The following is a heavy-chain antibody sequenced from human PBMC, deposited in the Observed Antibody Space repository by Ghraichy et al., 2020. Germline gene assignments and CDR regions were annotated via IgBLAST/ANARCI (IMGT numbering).Heavy chain of an antibody. D-gene: IGHD3-22*01. Sequence: SETLSLTCTVSGGSISSYYWSWIRQPPGKGLEWIGYFYDTGKIDYNPSLKSRVTISIDTSKNQFSLTLTSVTAADTAVYYCARDSGDSSGWTEAFDMWGQGTMVTVSS. V-gene: IGHV4-59*01. CDR1: GGSISSYY. CDR2: FYDTGKI. CDR3: ARDSGDSSGWTEAFDM. J-gene: IGHJ3*02.